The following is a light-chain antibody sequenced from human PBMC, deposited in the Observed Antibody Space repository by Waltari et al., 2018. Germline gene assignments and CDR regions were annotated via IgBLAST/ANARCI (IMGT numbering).Light chain of an antibody. Sequence: EIVLTQPPATLSLSPGERATLSCTASQDISNNLGWYQQKLGQAPRLLIYDASNRATGIPARFSGSGSATDFTLTISRLEPEDFAVYYCQQRSEWPLTFGGGTKVEIK. CDR3: QQRSEWPLT. V-gene: IGKV3-11*01. CDR1: QDISNN. J-gene: IGKJ4*01. CDR2: DAS.